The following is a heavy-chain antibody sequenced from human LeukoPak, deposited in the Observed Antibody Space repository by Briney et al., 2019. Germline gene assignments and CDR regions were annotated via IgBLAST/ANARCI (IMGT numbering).Heavy chain of an antibody. CDR2: IYTSGST. CDR1: GGSFSGYY. V-gene: IGHV4-4*08. Sequence: SETLSLTCAVYGGSFSGYYWSWIRQPPGKGLEWIGRIYTSGSTNYNPSLKSRVTISVDTSKNQFSLKLSSVTAADTAVYYCARDSGYYYDSSGPLTYWGQGTLVTVSS. J-gene: IGHJ4*02. D-gene: IGHD3-22*01. CDR3: ARDSGYYYDSSGPLTY.